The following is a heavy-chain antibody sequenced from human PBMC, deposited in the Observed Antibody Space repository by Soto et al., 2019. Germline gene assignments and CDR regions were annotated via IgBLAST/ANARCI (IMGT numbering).Heavy chain of an antibody. Sequence: VQLVESGGGLVQPGGSLRLSCAASGFTFSNYCMHWVRQAPGRRPEYVSTINGDGGSTYYANSLKGRFTVARDNSKNTRYLQMGSLRPEDMAVCYCARGLFTWSDSSTCYGYWGQGTLVTVSS. J-gene: IGHJ4*02. D-gene: IGHD2-2*01. V-gene: IGHV3-64*01. CDR3: ARGLFTWSDSSTCYGY. CDR2: INGDGGST. CDR1: GFTFSNYC.